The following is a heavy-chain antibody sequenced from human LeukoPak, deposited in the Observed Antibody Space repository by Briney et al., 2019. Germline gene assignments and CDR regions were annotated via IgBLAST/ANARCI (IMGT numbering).Heavy chain of an antibody. CDR1: GFTFSSHS. Sequence: PGGSLRLSCAASGFTFSSHSMNWVRQAPGKGLEWVSFISSGSIYIYYADSVKGRFTISRDNAKNSLYLQMNSLRVEDTAVYYCASSSSGHDYWGQGTLVTVSS. D-gene: IGHD6-19*01. CDR3: ASSSSGHDY. V-gene: IGHV3-21*01. J-gene: IGHJ4*02. CDR2: ISSGSIYI.